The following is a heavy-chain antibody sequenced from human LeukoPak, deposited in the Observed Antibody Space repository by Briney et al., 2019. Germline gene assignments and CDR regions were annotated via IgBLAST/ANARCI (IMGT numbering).Heavy chain of an antibody. J-gene: IGHJ4*02. Sequence: PGGSLRLSCAASGFIFSSYSMIWVRQAPGRGLEWVSSITSSSTYIYYADSVKGRFTISRDNAKNSLYLQMNSLRAEDTALYYCARESYGSGTFDYWGQGTLVSVSS. D-gene: IGHD3-10*01. CDR1: GFIFSSYS. CDR3: ARESYGSGTFDY. V-gene: IGHV3-21*01. CDR2: ITSSSTYI.